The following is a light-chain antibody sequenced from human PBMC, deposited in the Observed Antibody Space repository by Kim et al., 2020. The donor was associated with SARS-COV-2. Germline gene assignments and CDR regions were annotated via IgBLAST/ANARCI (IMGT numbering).Light chain of an antibody. CDR1: SSDVGGYNY. CDR2: EVS. J-gene: IGLJ2*01. Sequence: QSALTQPPSASGSPGQSVTISCTGTSSDVGGYNYVSWYQQHPGKAPKLMIYEVSKRPSGVPDRFSGSKSGNTASLTVSGLQAEDEADYYCSSYAGSNNVVFVGGTQLTVL. V-gene: IGLV2-8*01. CDR3: SSYAGSNNVV.